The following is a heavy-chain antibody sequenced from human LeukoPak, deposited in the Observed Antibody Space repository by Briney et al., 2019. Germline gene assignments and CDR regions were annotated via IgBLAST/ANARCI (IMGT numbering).Heavy chain of an antibody. CDR3: AYYYDSSGP. V-gene: IGHV3-30*03. D-gene: IGHD3-22*01. CDR2: ISYDGSNK. J-gene: IGHJ5*02. Sequence: GGSLRLSCAASGFTFSSYGMHWVRQAPGKGLEWVAVISYDGSNKYYADSVKGRFTISRDNSKNTLYLQMNSLRAEDTAVYYCAYYYDSSGPWGRGTLVTVSS. CDR1: GFTFSSYG.